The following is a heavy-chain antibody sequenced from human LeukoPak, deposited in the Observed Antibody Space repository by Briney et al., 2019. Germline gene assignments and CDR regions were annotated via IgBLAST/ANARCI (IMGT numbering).Heavy chain of an antibody. J-gene: IGHJ4*02. CDR2: ISAYNGNT. D-gene: IGHD4-17*01. V-gene: IGHV1-18*01. Sequence: ASVKVSCKASGYAFTSYGISWVRQAPGQGLEWMGWISAYNGNTNYAQKLQGRVTMTTDTSTSTAYMELRSLRSDDTAVYYCAREDLYGDPFDYWGQGTLVTVSS. CDR3: AREDLYGDPFDY. CDR1: GYAFTSYG.